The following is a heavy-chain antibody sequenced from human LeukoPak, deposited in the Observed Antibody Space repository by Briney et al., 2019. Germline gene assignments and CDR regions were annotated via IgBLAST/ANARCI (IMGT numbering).Heavy chain of an antibody. V-gene: IGHV3-48*03. Sequence: QPGGSLRLSCAASGFTFSNYEMHWVRQAPGKGLEWVSYISSSGSDIYYADSVKGRFTISRDNSKNTLYLQMNSLRAEDTAVYYCAKEGYYGSGSYYRHYYYMDVWGKGTTVTVSS. J-gene: IGHJ6*03. D-gene: IGHD3-10*01. CDR3: AKEGYYGSGSYYRHYYYMDV. CDR1: GFTFSNYE. CDR2: ISSSGSDI.